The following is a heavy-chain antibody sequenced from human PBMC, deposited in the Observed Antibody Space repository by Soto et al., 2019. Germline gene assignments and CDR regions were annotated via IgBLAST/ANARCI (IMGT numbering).Heavy chain of an antibody. D-gene: IGHD6-13*01. V-gene: IGHV3-23*01. Sequence: PGGSLRLSCAASEFTFSNYAMSWVRQAPGKGLEWVSSISDNGGTTYYADSVKGRFTISRDNSKNTLYLQMNSLRAEDTAVYYCAKGPQQLIVYFSYWGQGTQVTVSS. CDR1: EFTFSNYA. CDR2: ISDNGGTT. CDR3: AKGPQQLIVYFSY. J-gene: IGHJ4*02.